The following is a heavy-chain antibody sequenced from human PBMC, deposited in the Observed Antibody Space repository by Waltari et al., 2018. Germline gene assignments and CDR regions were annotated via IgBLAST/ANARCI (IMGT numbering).Heavy chain of an antibody. CDR1: GGSISSSRFF. V-gene: IGHV4-39*01. Sequence: QLQLQESGPGLVKPSETLSLTCSVPGGSISSSRFFWGWIRQPPGKGLEWIGSLYYTGNTYYNPSLKSRVTISADTSKNQFSLKLSSVTAADTAVYYCARHMPYYDSIYYFDYWGQGTLVTVSS. CDR2: LYYTGNT. D-gene: IGHD3-3*01. CDR3: ARHMPYYDSIYYFDY. J-gene: IGHJ4*02.